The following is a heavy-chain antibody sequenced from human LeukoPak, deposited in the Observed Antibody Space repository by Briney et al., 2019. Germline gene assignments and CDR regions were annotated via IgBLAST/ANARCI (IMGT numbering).Heavy chain of an antibody. CDR2: IYYSGST. J-gene: IGHJ4*02. V-gene: IGHV4-39*07. D-gene: IGHD2-21*01. CDR3: ARFQGIVVVGYYFDY. Sequence: SETLSLTCTVSGGSISSSSYYWGWIRQPPGKGLEWIGSIYYSGSTYYNPSLKSRVTISVDTSKNQFSLKLSSVTAADTAVYYCARFQGIVVVGYYFDYWGQGTLVTVSS. CDR1: GGSISSSSYY.